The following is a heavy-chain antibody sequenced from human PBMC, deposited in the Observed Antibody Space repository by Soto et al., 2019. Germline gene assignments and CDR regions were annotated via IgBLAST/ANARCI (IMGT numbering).Heavy chain of an antibody. CDR3: ARVAAANYYYGMDV. Sequence: WGSLRLSCAASGFTFSDYYISCIRQAPGKGLEWVSYISSSGSTIYYADSVKGRFTISRDNAKNSLYLQMNSLRAEDTAVYYCARVAAANYYYGMDVWGQGTTVTVSS. V-gene: IGHV3-11*01. D-gene: IGHD6-19*01. CDR2: ISSSGSTI. J-gene: IGHJ6*02. CDR1: GFTFSDYY.